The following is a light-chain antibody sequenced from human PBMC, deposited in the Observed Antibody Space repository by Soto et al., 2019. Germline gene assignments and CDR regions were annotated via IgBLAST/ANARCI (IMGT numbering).Light chain of an antibody. CDR2: SAS. CDR1: QTLDSM. V-gene: IGKV3-15*01. Sequence: IVLTQSPATLSVSPGERATLSCWASQTLDSMVAWYQQKSGQAPRLLIYSASARAPGVTARFSGYGSGTDFTLTISSLQSEALGVYYCQQYKDWPTTFGQGTKVE. J-gene: IGKJ1*01. CDR3: QQYKDWPTT.